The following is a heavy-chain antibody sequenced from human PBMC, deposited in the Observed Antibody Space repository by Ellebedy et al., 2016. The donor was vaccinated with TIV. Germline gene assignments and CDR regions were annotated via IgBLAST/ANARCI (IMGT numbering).Heavy chain of an antibody. D-gene: IGHD3-10*01. CDR3: AKREFRTSKNYYFDA. Sequence: GESLKISXAASGFIFSSYAMHWVRQAPGEGLEWVAGVSPDGRNKFSGDSVKGRFTSYRDNSKNILYLQMSSLRTEDTAVYYCAKREFRTSKNYYFDAWGRGTLVTVSS. V-gene: IGHV3-30*18. CDR2: VSPDGRNK. CDR1: GFIFSSYA. J-gene: IGHJ2*01.